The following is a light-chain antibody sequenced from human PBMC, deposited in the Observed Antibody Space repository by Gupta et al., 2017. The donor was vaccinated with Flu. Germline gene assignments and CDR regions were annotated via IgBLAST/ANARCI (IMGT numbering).Light chain of an antibody. V-gene: IGKV3-15*01. CDR3: QQYNNWPRT. CDR1: QNVDIN. Sequence: PGTLSVSLGDRATPSGSASQNVDINLAWYQQKPGQAPRLVIYGASTRATGFPARFSASGSGTHFTLTISSLQSEDFAVYFCQQYNNWPRTFGQGTKVEIK. CDR2: GAS. J-gene: IGKJ1*01.